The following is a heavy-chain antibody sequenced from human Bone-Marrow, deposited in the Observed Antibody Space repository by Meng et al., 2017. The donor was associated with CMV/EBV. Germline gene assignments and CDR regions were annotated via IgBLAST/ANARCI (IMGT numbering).Heavy chain of an antibody. V-gene: IGHV1-8*01. CDR1: GYTLTSYD. CDR3: ARSGAPWGIAVAGTYWFDP. Sequence: ASVKVSCKASGYTLTSYDINWVRQATGQGLEWMGWMNPNSGNTGYAQKFQGRVTMTRNTSISTAYMELSSLRSEDTAVYYCARSGAPWGIAVAGTYWFDPWRQGTLATVSS. CDR2: MNPNSGNT. D-gene: IGHD6-19*01. J-gene: IGHJ5*02.